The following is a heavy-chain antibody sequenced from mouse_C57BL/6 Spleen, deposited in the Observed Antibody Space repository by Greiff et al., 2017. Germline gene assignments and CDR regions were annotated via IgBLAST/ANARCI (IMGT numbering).Heavy chain of an antibody. CDR1: GYSITSGYY. V-gene: IGHV3-6*01. J-gene: IGHJ2*01. CDR3: ARERDGSSFFDY. D-gene: IGHD1-1*01. Sequence: EVKLMESGPGLVKPSQSLSLTCSVTGYSITSGYYWNWIRRFPGNKLEWMGYISYDGSNNYNPSLKNRISITRDTSKNQFFLKLNSVTTEDTATYYCARERDGSSFFDYWGQGTTLTVSS. CDR2: ISYDGSN.